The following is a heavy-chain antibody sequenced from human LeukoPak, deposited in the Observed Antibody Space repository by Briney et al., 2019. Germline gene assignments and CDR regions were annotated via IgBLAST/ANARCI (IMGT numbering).Heavy chain of an antibody. CDR2: INPNSGGT. CDR3: ARDRAYYGSARGTFDP. J-gene: IGHJ5*02. Sequence: SVKVSCKASGYTFTGYYMHWVRQAPGQGLEWMGWINPNSGGTNYAQKFQGRVTMTRDTSISTAYMELSRLRSDDTAVYYCARDRAYYGSARGTFDPWGQGTLVTVSS. CDR1: GYTFTGYY. D-gene: IGHD3-10*01. V-gene: IGHV1-2*02.